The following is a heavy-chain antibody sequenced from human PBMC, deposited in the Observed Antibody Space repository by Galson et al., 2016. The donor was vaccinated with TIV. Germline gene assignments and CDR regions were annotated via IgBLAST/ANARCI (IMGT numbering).Heavy chain of an antibody. CDR3: ARSGDYGDY. Sequence: SVKVSCRASGYTFTSYDINWVRQATGQGLEWMGWMNPNSGNTGYAQKFRGRFTMTRNTSVRTAYMELSSLRSEDTAVYYCARSGDYGDYWGQGTLVTVSS. D-gene: IGHD4-17*01. CDR2: MNPNSGNT. CDR1: GYTFTSYD. J-gene: IGHJ4*02. V-gene: IGHV1-8*02.